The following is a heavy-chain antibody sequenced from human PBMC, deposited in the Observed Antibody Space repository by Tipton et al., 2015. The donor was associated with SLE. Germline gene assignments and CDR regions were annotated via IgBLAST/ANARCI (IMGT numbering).Heavy chain of an antibody. CDR2: INHSGGT. CDR1: GGSFSGYY. J-gene: IGHJ3*02. CDR3: ARGHFDFWSSLNAFDI. Sequence: TLSLTCAVYGGSFSGYYWSWIRQPPGKGLEWIGGINHSGGTNYNPSLKSRVAISVDTSKNQFSLKLSSVTAADTAVYFCARGHFDFWSSLNAFDIWGQGTMVTVSS. V-gene: IGHV4-34*01. D-gene: IGHD3-3*01.